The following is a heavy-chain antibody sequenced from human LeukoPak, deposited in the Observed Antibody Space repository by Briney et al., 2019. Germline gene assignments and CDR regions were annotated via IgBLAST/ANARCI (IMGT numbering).Heavy chain of an antibody. CDR1: GHTFTNYY. D-gene: IGHD3-16*01. J-gene: IGHJ4*02. CDR3: AREYVWGSAPSISL. V-gene: IGHV1-46*01. CDR2: INPSGGGT. Sequence: GASVKVSCKASGHTFTNYYMHWVRQAPGQGLEWMGIINPSGGGTSYAQKFQGRVTITRDMSTSTVYMELSSLRSEDTAVYYCAREYVWGSAPSISLWGQGTLVTVSS.